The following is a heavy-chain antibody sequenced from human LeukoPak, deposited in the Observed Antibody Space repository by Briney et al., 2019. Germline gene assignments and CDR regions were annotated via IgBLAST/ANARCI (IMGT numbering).Heavy chain of an antibody. D-gene: IGHD1-26*01. J-gene: IGHJ4*02. CDR1: GGTFSSYA. CDR3: AREGTIVGATSYFDY. V-gene: IGHV1-69*13. Sequence: GASVNVSCKASGGTFSSYAISWVRQAPGQGLEWMGGIIPIFGTANYAQKFQGRVTITADESTSTAYMELSSLRSEDTAVYYCAREGTIVGATSYFDYWGQGTLVTVSS. CDR2: IIPIFGTA.